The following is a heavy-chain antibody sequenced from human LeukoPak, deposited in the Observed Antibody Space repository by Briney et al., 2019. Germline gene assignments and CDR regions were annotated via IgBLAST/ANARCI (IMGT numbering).Heavy chain of an antibody. D-gene: IGHD2-2*02. CDR2: INPNSGGT. Sequence: ASVKVSCKASGYTFTSYAMNWVRQAPGQGLEWMGWINPNSGGTNYAQKFQGRVTMTRATSISTAYMELSRLRSDDTAVYYCARDMIGLGYCSSTSCYSAFDIWGQGTMVTVSS. J-gene: IGHJ3*02. V-gene: IGHV1-2*02. CDR1: GYTFTSYA. CDR3: ARDMIGLGYCSSTSCYSAFDI.